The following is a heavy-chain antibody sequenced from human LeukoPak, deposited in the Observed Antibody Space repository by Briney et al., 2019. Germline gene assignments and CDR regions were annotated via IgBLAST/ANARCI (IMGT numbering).Heavy chain of an antibody. CDR3: ARTVTIAAAGKGPRPPFDY. V-gene: IGHV1-18*01. D-gene: IGHD6-13*01. J-gene: IGHJ4*02. CDR1: GYTFTSYG. CDR2: ISAYNGNT. Sequence: GASVKVSCKASGYTFTSYGISWVRQAPGQGLEWMGWISAYNGNTNYAQKLQGRVTMTTDTSTSTAYMELRSLRSDDTAVYYCARTVTIAAAGKGPRPPFDYWGQGTLVTVSS.